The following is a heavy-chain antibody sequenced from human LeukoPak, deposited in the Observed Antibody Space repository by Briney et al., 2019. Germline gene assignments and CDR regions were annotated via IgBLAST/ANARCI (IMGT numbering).Heavy chain of an antibody. Sequence: SVKVSCKASGGTFSSYAISWVRQAPGQGLEWMGGIIPIFGTANYAQKFRGRVTITADKSTSTAYMELSSLRSEDTAVYYCARAFGGAHYYYYMDVWGKGTTVTVSS. J-gene: IGHJ6*03. CDR3: ARAFGGAHYYYYMDV. CDR1: GGTFSSYA. V-gene: IGHV1-69*06. D-gene: IGHD2-21*01. CDR2: IIPIFGTA.